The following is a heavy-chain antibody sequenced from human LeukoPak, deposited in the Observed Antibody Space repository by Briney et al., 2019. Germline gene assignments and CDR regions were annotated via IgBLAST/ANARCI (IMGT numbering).Heavy chain of an antibody. CDR1: GYTFTSYD. J-gene: IGHJ4*02. CDR3: ARGIQWLTAIDY. V-gene: IGHV1-8*03. CDR2: MNPNSGNT. D-gene: IGHD6-19*01. Sequence: ASVKVSCKASGYTFTSYDINWVRQATGQGLEWMGWMNPNSGNTDYAQKFQGRVTITRNTSISTAYMELSSLRSEDTAVYYCARGIQWLTAIDYWGQGTLVTVSS.